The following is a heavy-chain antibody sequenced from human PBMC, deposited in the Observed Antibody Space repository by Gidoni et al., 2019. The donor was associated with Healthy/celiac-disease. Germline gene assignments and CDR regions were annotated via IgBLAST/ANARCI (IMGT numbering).Heavy chain of an antibody. V-gene: IGHV4-34*01. D-gene: IGHD2-2*01. J-gene: IGHJ5*02. CDR2: INHSGST. CDR3: ARERSYCSSTSCYGRAWFDP. Sequence: QVQLQQWGAGLLKPSETLSLNCAVYGGSFSGYYWSWIRQPPGKGLEWIGEINHSGSTNYNPSLKSRVTISVDTSKNQFSLKLSSVTAADTAVYYCARERSYCSSTSCYGRAWFDPWGQGTLVTVSS. CDR1: GGSFSGYY.